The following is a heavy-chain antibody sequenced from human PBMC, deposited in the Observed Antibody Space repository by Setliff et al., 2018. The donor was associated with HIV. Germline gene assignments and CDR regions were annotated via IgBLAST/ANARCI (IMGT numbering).Heavy chain of an antibody. Sequence: PSETLSLTCAVYGGSFSGFYWTWIRQPPGKGLEWIGEIKHGGSANYNPSLKSRVTISVDGSTNQFSLRLSSVTAADTAVYYCAREIKNPRYFDSWGQGTLVTVSS. CDR2: IKHGGSA. J-gene: IGHJ4*02. D-gene: IGHD3-16*01. CDR1: GGSFSGFY. V-gene: IGHV4-34*01. CDR3: AREIKNPRYFDS.